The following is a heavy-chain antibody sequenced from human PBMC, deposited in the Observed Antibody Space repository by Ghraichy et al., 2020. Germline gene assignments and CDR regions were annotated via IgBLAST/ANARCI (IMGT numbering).Heavy chain of an antibody. Sequence: GESLNISCAASGFTFSNAWMSWVRQAPGKGLEWVGRIKSKTDGGTTDYAAPVKGRFTISRDDSKNTLYLQMNSLKTEDTAVYYCTIIPVLRYFDWFGPASYWGQGTLVTVSS. J-gene: IGHJ4*02. CDR1: GFTFSNAW. CDR2: IKSKTDGGTT. CDR3: TIIPVLRYFDWFGPASY. V-gene: IGHV3-15*01. D-gene: IGHD3-9*01.